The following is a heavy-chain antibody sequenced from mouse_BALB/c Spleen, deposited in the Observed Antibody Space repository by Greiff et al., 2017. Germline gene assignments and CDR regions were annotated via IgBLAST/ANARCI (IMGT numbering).Heavy chain of an antibody. CDR2: ISDGGSYT. CDR1: GFTFSDYY. V-gene: IGHV5-4*02. D-gene: IGHD2-14*01. J-gene: IGHJ4*01. Sequence: EVNVVESGGGLVKPGGSLKLSCAASGFTFSDYYMYWVRQTPEKRLEWVATISDGGSYTYYPDSVKGRFTISRDNAKNNLYLQMSSLKSEDTAMYYCARDQVRRGDYAMDYWGQGTSVTVSS. CDR3: ARDQVRRGDYAMDY.